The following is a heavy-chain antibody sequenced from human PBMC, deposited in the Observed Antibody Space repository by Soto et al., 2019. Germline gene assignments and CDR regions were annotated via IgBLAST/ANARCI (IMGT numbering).Heavy chain of an antibody. CDR2: INPSGGST. CDR3: ARGGLDKDYYYYYYMDV. Sequence: QVQLVQSGAEVKKPGASVKVSCKASGYTFTSYYMHWVRQAPGQGLEWMGIINPSGGSTSYAQKFQGRVTMTRDTSTSTVYMELSSLRSEDTAVYYCARGGLDKDYYYYYYMDVWGKGTTVTVSS. CDR1: GYTFTSYY. J-gene: IGHJ6*03. V-gene: IGHV1-46*03.